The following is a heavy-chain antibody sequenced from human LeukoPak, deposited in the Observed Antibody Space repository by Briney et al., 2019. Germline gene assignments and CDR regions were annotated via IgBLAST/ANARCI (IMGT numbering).Heavy chain of an antibody. CDR2: ISYDGSNK. CDR1: GFTFSSYD. V-gene: IGHV3-30*04. D-gene: IGHD3-10*01. CDR3: ARGSVVRGAYPYYFDY. J-gene: IGHJ4*02. Sequence: GGSLRLSCAASGFTFSSYDMHWVRQAPGKGLEWVAVISYDGSNKYYADSVKGRFTISRDNSKNTLYLQMNSLRAEDTAVYYCARGSVVRGAYPYYFDYWGQGTLVTVSS.